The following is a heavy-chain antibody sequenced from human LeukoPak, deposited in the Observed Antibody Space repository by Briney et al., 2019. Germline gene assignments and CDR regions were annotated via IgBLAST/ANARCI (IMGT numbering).Heavy chain of an antibody. CDR3: ARGPRGTMISFDP. J-gene: IGHJ5*02. CDR1: GGSISSYY. D-gene: IGHD3-22*01. Sequence: SETLSLTCTVSGGSISSYYWSWIRQPPGKGLEWIGYIFYSGSTDYNPSLKSRVTISIDTSKNQFSLKLSSVTAADTAVYYCARGPRGTMISFDPWGQGTLVTVSS. V-gene: IGHV4-59*01. CDR2: IFYSGST.